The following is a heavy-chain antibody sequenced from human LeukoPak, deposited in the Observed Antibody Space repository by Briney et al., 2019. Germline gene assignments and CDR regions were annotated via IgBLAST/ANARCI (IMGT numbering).Heavy chain of an antibody. D-gene: IGHD3-10*01. CDR3: ATRYGSGSYYNGPIDY. V-gene: IGHV4-4*02. J-gene: IGHJ4*02. CDR2: IYHSGST. Sequence: SETLSLTCAVSGGSISSSNWWGGVRQPPGKGVEWIGEIYHSGSTNYNPSRKSRVTISVDKSKNQFSLKLSSVTAADTAVYYCATRYGSGSYYNGPIDYWGQGTLVTVSS. CDR1: GGSISSSNW.